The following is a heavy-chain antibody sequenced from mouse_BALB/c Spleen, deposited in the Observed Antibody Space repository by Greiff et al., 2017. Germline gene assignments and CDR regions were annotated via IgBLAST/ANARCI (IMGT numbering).Heavy chain of an antibody. Sequence: QVQLKESGPGLVAPSQSLSITCTVSGFSLTSYGVHWVRQPPGKGLEWLGVIWAGGSTNYNSALMSRLSISKDNSKSQVFLKMNSLQTDDTAMYYCARDGGQVGYAMDYWGQGTSVTVSS. CDR2: IWAGGST. V-gene: IGHV2-9*02. CDR1: GFSLTSYG. D-gene: IGHD1-1*02. CDR3: ARDGGQVGYAMDY. J-gene: IGHJ4*01.